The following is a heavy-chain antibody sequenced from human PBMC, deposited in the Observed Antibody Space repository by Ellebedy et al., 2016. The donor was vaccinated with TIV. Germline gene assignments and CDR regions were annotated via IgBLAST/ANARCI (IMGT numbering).Heavy chain of an antibody. Sequence: GGSLRLSXAASGFTFDDYTMHWVRQAPGKGLEWVSLISWDGGSTYYADSVKGRFTISRDNSKNSLYLQMNSLRTEDTALYYCAKDSDYGGNPFQQWGQGTLVTVSS. J-gene: IGHJ1*01. D-gene: IGHD4-23*01. V-gene: IGHV3-43*01. CDR3: AKDSDYGGNPFQQ. CDR2: ISWDGGST. CDR1: GFTFDDYT.